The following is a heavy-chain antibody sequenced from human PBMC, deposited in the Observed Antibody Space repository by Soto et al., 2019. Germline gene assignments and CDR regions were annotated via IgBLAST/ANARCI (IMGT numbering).Heavy chain of an antibody. CDR2: VIPIFGTA. Sequence: ASVKVSCKASGGTFSSYAISWVRQAPGQGLEWMGGVIPIFGTANYAQKFQGRVTITADESTSTAHMELSSLRSEDTAVYYCARVRIVISGNSGYYYYGMDVWGQGTTVTVSS. J-gene: IGHJ6*02. V-gene: IGHV1-69*13. D-gene: IGHD2-21*01. CDR1: GGTFSSYA. CDR3: ARVRIVISGNSGYYYYGMDV.